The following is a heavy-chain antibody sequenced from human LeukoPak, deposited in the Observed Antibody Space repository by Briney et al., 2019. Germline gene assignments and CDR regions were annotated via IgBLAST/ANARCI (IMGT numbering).Heavy chain of an antibody. CDR1: GFTFTTYW. CDR2: LNHYGGDK. CDR3: MRGDFDF. Sequence: PGGSPRLSCATSGFTFTTYWMSWVRQASGKGLEWVATLNHYGGDKYYVDSVKGRFTISRDNAKSSLYLQMNGLRAEDTAVYYCMRGDFDFWGQGTLVTVSS. J-gene: IGHJ4*02. V-gene: IGHV3-7*04.